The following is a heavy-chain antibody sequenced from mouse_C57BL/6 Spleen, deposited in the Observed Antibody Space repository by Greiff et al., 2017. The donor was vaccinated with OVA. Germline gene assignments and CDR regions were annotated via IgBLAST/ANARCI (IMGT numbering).Heavy chain of an antibody. V-gene: IGHV1-69*01. CDR1: GYTFTSYW. CDR3: ARITTRYYYAMDY. Sequence: VQLQQSGAELVMPGASVKLSCKASGYTFTSYWMHWVKQRPGQGLEWIGEIDPSDSYTNYNQKFKGKSTLTVDKSSSTAYMQLSSLTSEDSAFYYCARITTRYYYAMDYWGQGTSVTVSS. J-gene: IGHJ4*01. CDR2: IDPSDSYT. D-gene: IGHD1-3*01.